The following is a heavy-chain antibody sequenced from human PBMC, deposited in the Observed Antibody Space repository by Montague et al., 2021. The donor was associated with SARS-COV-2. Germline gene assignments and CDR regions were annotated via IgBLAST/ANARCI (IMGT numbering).Heavy chain of an antibody. CDR2: ISHKENT. D-gene: IGHD2-2*02. V-gene: IGHV4-34*01. J-gene: IGHJ5*02. Sequence: SETLSLTCSRLVSWYSGADWKSTRLNSRNHRKWYADISHKENTNYNPSLKSRVTISVDTSKSQFSLKLSSVTAADTAVYYCASLTLGDWSSTSCYSDWFDPWGQGTLVTVSS. CDR1: VSWYSGAD. CDR3: ASLTLGDWSSTSCYSDWFDP.